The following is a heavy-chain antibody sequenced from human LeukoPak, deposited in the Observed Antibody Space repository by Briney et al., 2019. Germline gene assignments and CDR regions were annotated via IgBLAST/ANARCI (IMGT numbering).Heavy chain of an antibody. CDR1: GFTFGDYA. CDR2: IRSKAYGGTT. V-gene: IGHV3-49*04. Sequence: PGRSLRLSCTASGFTFGDYAMSWVRQAPGKGLEWVLFIRSKAYGGTTEYAASVKGRFTISRDDSKSIAYLQMNSLNTEDTAVYYCTRAYCGGDCYFQHWGQGTLVTVSS. J-gene: IGHJ1*01. D-gene: IGHD2-21*02. CDR3: TRAYCGGDCYFQH.